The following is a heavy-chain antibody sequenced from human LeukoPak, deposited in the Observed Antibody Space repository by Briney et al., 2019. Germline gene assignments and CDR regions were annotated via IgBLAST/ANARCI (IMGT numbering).Heavy chain of an antibody. CDR2: IRYDGSNK. V-gene: IGHV3-30*02. CDR3: ARIRGSRNSYFGAFDM. D-gene: IGHD3-10*01. Sequence: GGSLRLSCAASGFTFSSYGMHWVRQAPGKGLEWVAFIRYDGSNKYYADSVKGRFTISRDNAKNTVDLQMNSLRAEDTAMYYCARIRGSRNSYFGAFDMWGQGTMVTVSS. J-gene: IGHJ3*02. CDR1: GFTFSSYG.